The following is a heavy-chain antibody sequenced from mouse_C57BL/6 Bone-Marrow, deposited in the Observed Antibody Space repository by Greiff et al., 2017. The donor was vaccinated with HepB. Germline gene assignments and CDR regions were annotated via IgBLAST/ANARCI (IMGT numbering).Heavy chain of an antibody. V-gene: IGHV2-9-1*01. CDR2: IWTGGGT. CDR1: GFSLTSYA. CDR3: ARNRGSNYDYFDY. D-gene: IGHD2-5*01. Sequence: VMLVESGPGLVAPSQSLSITCTVSGFSLTSYAISWVRQPPGKGLEWLGVIWTGGGTNYNSALKSRLSISKDNSKSQVFLKMNSLQTDDTARYYCARNRGSNYDYFDYWGQGTTLTVSS. J-gene: IGHJ2*01.